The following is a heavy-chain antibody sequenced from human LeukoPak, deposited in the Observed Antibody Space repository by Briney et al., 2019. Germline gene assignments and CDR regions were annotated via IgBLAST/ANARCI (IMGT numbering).Heavy chain of an antibody. V-gene: IGHV3-21*01. D-gene: IGHD1-26*01. J-gene: IGHJ4*02. CDR1: GFTFSSYS. Sequence: GGSLRLSCAASGFTFSSYSMNWVRQAPGKGLEWVPSISSSSSYIYYADSVKGRFTISRDNAKNSLHLQMNSLRAEDTAVYYCARGRFGSYISFDYWGQGTLVTVSS. CDR2: ISSSSSYI. CDR3: ARGRFGSYISFDY.